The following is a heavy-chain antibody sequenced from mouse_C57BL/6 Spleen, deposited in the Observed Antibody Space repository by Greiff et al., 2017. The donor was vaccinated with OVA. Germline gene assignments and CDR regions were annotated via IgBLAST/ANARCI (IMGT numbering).Heavy chain of an antibody. CDR2: IYPRSGNT. CDR3: ARWGDYDAMDY. Sequence: QLQLKQSGAELARPGASVKLSCKASGYTFTSYGISWVKQRTGQGLEWIGEIYPRSGNTYYNEKFKGKATLTADKSSSTAYMELRSLTSEDSAVYFCARWGDYDAMDYWGQGTSVTVSS. V-gene: IGHV1-81*01. CDR1: GYTFTSYG. J-gene: IGHJ4*01.